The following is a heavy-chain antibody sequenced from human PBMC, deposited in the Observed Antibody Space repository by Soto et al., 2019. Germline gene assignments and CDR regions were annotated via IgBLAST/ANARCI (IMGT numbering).Heavy chain of an antibody. V-gene: IGHV4-59*01. CDR2: IYYTGKT. D-gene: IGHD2-8*02. Sequence: SGTLSLTRIVSGGSISVVSWTLNRQPPGKGLEWVGFIYYTGKTSYTPSLRGRVTISQDTSRNQFSLKLNSVTTADTAVYYCTRSSTGYAFDIWGQGTMVTVSS. J-gene: IGHJ3*02. CDR1: GGSISVVS. CDR3: TRSSTGYAFDI.